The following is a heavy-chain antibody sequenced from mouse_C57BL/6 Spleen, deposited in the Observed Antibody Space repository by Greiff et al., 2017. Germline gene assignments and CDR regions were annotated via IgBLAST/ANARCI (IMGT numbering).Heavy chain of an antibody. D-gene: IGHD1-1*01. J-gene: IGHJ1*03. CDR3: ASLGSSYWYFDV. Sequence: QVQLQQSGAELVMPGASVKLSCKASGYTFTSYWMHWVKQRPGQGLEWIGEIDPSDSYTNYNQKFKGKSTLTVDKSSSTAYMQLSSLTSEDSAVYYCASLGSSYWYFDVWGTGTTVTVSS. V-gene: IGHV1-69*01. CDR1: GYTFTSYW. CDR2: IDPSDSYT.